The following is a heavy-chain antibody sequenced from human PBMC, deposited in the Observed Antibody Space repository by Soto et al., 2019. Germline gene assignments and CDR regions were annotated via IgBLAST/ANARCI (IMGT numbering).Heavy chain of an antibody. D-gene: IGHD5-12*01. CDR2: VNHSGST. V-gene: IGHV4-34*01. CDR3: ARGGGYDYLDYYYGMDV. CDR1: GGSFSSYY. Sequence: SETLSLTCAVYGGSFSSYYWSWIRQSPGKGLEWIGEVNHSGSTNYNPSLKSRVTISVDTSKSHFSLKLTSITAADTAVYYCARGGGYDYLDYYYGMDVWGQGTTVT. J-gene: IGHJ6*02.